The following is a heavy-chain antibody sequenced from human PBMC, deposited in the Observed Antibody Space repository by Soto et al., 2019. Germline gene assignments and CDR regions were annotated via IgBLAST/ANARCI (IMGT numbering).Heavy chain of an antibody. V-gene: IGHV1-69*13. CDR2: IMPFFGSG. CDR1: RGTFTNCA. Sequence: SVKVACKALRGTFTNCALRWVRQAPGQGLEWMGGIMPFFGSGNYAQKFQGRINITADESTSSVYLELTSLRSEETAVYYCARDRAGYYSLFVYWGQGTLVTASS. D-gene: IGHD3-22*01. J-gene: IGHJ4*02. CDR3: ARDRAGYYSLFVY.